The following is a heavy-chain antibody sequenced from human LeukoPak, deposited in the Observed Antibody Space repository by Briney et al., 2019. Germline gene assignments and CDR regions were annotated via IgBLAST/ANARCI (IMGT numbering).Heavy chain of an antibody. CDR2: ISSSSSYR. V-gene: IGHV3-21*01. CDR3: VRQYNSSWLQFFDY. Sequence: GGSLRLSCAASGFTFSTYSMNWVRLAPGKGLEWVSSISSSSSYRYYADSVEGRFTIARDNAKNSLYLHMNSLRAEDTAVYYCVRQYNSSWLQFFDYWGQGTLVTVSS. CDR1: GFTFSTYS. J-gene: IGHJ4*02. D-gene: IGHD6-13*01.